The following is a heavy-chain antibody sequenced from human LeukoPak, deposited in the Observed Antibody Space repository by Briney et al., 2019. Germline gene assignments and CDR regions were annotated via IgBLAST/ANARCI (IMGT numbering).Heavy chain of an antibody. Sequence: PGGSLRLSCAASGFTFSDYYMSWIRQVPGKGLEWVSYISSSGNIIYSADSVKGRFTISRDNAKNSLYLQINSLRAEDTAVYYCARATAADTAMIYFDYWGQGTLVTVSS. D-gene: IGHD5-18*01. V-gene: IGHV3-11*01. CDR1: GFTFSDYY. CDR3: ARATAADTAMIYFDY. J-gene: IGHJ4*02. CDR2: ISSSGNII.